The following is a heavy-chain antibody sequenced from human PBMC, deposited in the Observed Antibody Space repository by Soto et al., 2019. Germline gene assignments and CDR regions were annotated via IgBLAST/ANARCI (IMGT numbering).Heavy chain of an antibody. CDR2: IYYSGST. Sequence: QVQLQQSGPGLVKPSETLFLTCSVSGDSINNYYWTWIQQPPGKGLEWIGNIYYSGSTSYNPSLDSRVIISVDRSKNQISLKVSSVNAADTAVYHCARVRRSGDYWDYFDYWGQGALVTVSS. D-gene: IGHD3-22*01. J-gene: IGHJ4*02. V-gene: IGHV4-59*01. CDR1: GDSINNYY. CDR3: ARVRRSGDYWDYFDY.